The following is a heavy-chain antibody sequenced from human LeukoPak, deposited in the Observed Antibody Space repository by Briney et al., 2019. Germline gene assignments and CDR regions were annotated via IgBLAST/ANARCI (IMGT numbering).Heavy chain of an antibody. J-gene: IGHJ4*02. D-gene: IGHD3-22*01. CDR2: ISETGGVT. V-gene: IGHV3-23*01. Sequence: GGSLRLSCVVSGFSFGSYPMSWVRQAPGKGLEWVSVISETGGVTHYADSMKGRFTISRDNIKNTLNLQMNSLRAEDTAIYYCARGAYYYEDWGQGTLVTVSS. CDR1: GFSFGSYP. CDR3: ARGAYYYED.